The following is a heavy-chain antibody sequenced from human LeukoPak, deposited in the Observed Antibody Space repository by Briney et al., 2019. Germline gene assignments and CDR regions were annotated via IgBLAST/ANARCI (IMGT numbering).Heavy chain of an antibody. CDR2: MNPNSGIT. Sequence: ASVKVSCKASGYSFTNYDINWVRQATGQGLEWMGWMNPNSGITAYAQKFQGRVTITRNTSIGTAYMELSRLRSDDTAVYYCARDGVVVAALLLDYWGQGTLVTVSS. CDR1: GYSFTNYD. V-gene: IGHV1-8*03. D-gene: IGHD2-15*01. CDR3: ARDGVVVAALLLDY. J-gene: IGHJ4*02.